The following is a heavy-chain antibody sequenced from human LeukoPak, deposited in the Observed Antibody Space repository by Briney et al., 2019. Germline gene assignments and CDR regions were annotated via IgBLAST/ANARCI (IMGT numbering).Heavy chain of an antibody. Sequence: SEALSLTCTVSGGSISSSSYYWGWIRQPPGKGLEWIGSIYYSGSTYYNPSLKSRVTISVDTSKNQFSLKLSSVTAADTAVYYCASLMRDYVWGSSYWGQGTLVTVSS. CDR3: ASLMRDYVWGSSY. J-gene: IGHJ4*02. V-gene: IGHV4-39*07. CDR2: IYYSGST. CDR1: GGSISSSSYY. D-gene: IGHD3-16*01.